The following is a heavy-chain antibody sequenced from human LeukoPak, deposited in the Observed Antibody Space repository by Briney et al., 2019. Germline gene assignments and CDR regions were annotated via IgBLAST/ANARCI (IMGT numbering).Heavy chain of an antibody. CDR2: IIPIFGTA. CDR1: GGTFSSYA. Sequence: ASVKVSCKASGGTFSSYAISWVRQAPGQGLEWMGGIIPIFGTANYAQKFQGRVTTTADESTSTAYMELSSLRSEDTAVYYCARTSGYSYGIDYWGQGTLVTVSS. D-gene: IGHD5-18*01. CDR3: ARTSGYSYGIDY. J-gene: IGHJ4*02. V-gene: IGHV1-69*13.